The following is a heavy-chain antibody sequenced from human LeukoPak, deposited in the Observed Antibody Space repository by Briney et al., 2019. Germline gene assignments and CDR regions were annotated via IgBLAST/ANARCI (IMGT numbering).Heavy chain of an antibody. D-gene: IGHD3-22*01. Sequence: PSETLSPTCTVSGGSISSGGYYWSWIRQHPRKGLEWIGYIYYSGSTYYNPSLKSRVTISVDSSKNQSSLKLSSVTAADTAVYYCARDAENYYDSGGYRLLDYWGQGTLVTVSS. CDR1: GGSISSGGYY. V-gene: IGHV4-31*03. CDR3: ARDAENYYDSGGYRLLDY. CDR2: IYYSGST. J-gene: IGHJ4*02.